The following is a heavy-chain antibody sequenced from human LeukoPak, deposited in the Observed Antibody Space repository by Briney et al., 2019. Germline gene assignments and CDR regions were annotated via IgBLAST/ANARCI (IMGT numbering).Heavy chain of an antibody. J-gene: IGHJ4*02. CDR3: ARCYYFDH. CDR1: GYTFTEYY. V-gene: IGHV1-2*02. CDR2: INPNSGDT. Sequence: ASVTVSFKGSGYTFTEYYIHWVGQAPGQGGEGMGWINPNSGDTIYAQTFQRTLTMTSYSSISTAYMELSRLRSDATAVYYCARCYYFDHWGQGTLVTVSS.